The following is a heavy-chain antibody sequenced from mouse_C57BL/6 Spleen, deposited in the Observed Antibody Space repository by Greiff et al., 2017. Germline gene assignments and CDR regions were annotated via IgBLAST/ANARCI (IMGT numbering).Heavy chain of an antibody. CDR2: IYPSDSET. CDR3: ARGLPSFDY. J-gene: IGHJ2*01. V-gene: IGHV1-61*01. Sequence: VKLQQPGAELVRPGSSVKLSCKASGYTFTSYWMDWVKQRPGQGLEWIGNIYPSDSETHYNQKFKDKATLTVDKSSSTAYMQLSSLTSEDSAVYYCARGLPSFDYWGQGTTLTVSS. CDR1: GYTFTSYW.